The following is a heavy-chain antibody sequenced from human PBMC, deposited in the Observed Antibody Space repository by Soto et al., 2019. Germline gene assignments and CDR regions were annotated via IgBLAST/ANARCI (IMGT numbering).Heavy chain of an antibody. CDR3: AVGGGATIDSYNYGMDV. Sequence: GESLRSSCKGSGYSFTSYWIGWVRQMPGKGLEWMGIIYPGDSDTRYSPSFQGQVTISADKSISTAYLQWSSLKASDTAMYYCAVGGGATIDSYNYGMDVWGQGTTVTVSS. J-gene: IGHJ6*02. CDR1: GYSFTSYW. CDR2: IYPGDSDT. D-gene: IGHD5-12*01. V-gene: IGHV5-51*01.